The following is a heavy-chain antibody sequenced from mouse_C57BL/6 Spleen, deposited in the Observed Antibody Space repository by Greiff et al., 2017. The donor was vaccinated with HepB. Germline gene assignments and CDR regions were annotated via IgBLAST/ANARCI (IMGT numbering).Heavy chain of an antibody. D-gene: IGHD1-1*01. CDR2: IHPNSGST. J-gene: IGHJ2*01. CDR1: GYTFTSYW. V-gene: IGHV1-64*01. CDR3: ARMGGSSYGY. Sequence: VQLQQPGAELVKPGASVKLSCKASGYTFTSYWMHWVKQRPGQGLEWIGMIHPNSGSTNYNEKFKSKATLTVDKASSTAYMQLSSLTSEDSAVYYCARMGGSSYGYWGQGTTLTVSS.